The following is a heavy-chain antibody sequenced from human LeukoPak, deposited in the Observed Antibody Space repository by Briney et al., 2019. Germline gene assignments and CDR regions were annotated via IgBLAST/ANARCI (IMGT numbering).Heavy chain of an antibody. J-gene: IGHJ4*02. D-gene: IGHD4-17*01. CDR3: ARARGMDDYGDFRIK. V-gene: IGHV3-48*03. CDR1: GFTFSSYG. Sequence: PGGSLRLSCAASGFTFSSYGMNWVRQAPGKGLEWVSYINSGGSAIYYADSVKGRFTISRDNAKNSLSLQMNGLRAEDTAVYYCARARGMDDYGDFRIKWGQGTLVTVSS. CDR2: INSGGSAI.